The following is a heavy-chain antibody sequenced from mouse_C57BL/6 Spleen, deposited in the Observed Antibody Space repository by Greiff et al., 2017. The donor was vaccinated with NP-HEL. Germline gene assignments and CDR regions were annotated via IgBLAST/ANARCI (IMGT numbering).Heavy chain of an antibody. CDR2: IDPENGDT. CDR1: GFNIKDDY. J-gene: IGHJ2*01. Sequence: VQLQQSGAELVRPGASVKLSCTASGFNIKDDYMHWVKQRPEQGLEWIGWIDPENGDTEYASKFQGKATITADTSSNTAYLQLSSLTSEDTAVYYCTTRDGNYYFDYWGQGTTLTVSS. V-gene: IGHV14-4*01. D-gene: IGHD2-1*01. CDR3: TTRDGNYYFDY.